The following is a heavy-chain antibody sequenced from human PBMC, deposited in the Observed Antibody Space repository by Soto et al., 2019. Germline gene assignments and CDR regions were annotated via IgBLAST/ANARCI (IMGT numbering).Heavy chain of an antibody. J-gene: IGHJ6*02. Sequence: EVQLVESGGGLVKPGGSLRLSCAASGFTFSNAWMSWVRQAPGKGLEWGGRIKSKTNGGTTDSAAPVKGRFTISRDDSKNTLYLQMHSQKAEDTAVYYCTTGGYCSGGSCYPPYYYYYGMDVWGQGTTVTVSS. V-gene: IGHV3-15*01. CDR2: IKSKTNGGTT. CDR1: GFTFSNAW. CDR3: TTGGYCSGGSCYPPYYYYYGMDV. D-gene: IGHD2-15*01.